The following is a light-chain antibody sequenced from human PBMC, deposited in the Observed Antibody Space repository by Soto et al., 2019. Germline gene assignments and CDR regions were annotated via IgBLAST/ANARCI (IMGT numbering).Light chain of an antibody. Sequence: EIVLTQSPGTLSLSPGERATLSCRASQSVSSNYLAWYQQKPGQAPRLLIYGASSRDTGIPDRFSGSGSGTDFTLTISRLEPEDFAVYYCQQYGTSPQTFGQGTNVEIK. CDR2: GAS. V-gene: IGKV3-20*01. CDR1: QSVSSNY. J-gene: IGKJ1*01. CDR3: QQYGTSPQT.